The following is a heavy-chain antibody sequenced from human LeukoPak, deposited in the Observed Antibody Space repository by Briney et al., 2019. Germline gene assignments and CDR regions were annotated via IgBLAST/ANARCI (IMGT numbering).Heavy chain of an antibody. D-gene: IGHD2-2*01. CDR2: ISAYNGNT. CDR3: ARRSIMPNWYYYGMDV. CDR1: CFPFSSFA. V-gene: IGHV1-18*04. J-gene: IGHJ6*04. Sequence: APVKVSCKASCFPFSSFAVSWVGQAPGHGLEWMGWISAYNGNTNYAQKFQGRINMTIDTSTTTAYMELRSLRSDDTAVYYCARRSIMPNWYYYGMDVWGKGTTVTVSS.